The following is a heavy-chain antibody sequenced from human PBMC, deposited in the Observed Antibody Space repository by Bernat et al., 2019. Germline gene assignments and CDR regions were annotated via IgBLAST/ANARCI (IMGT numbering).Heavy chain of an antibody. D-gene: IGHD4-17*01. CDR2: ISYDGSNK. Sequence: QVQLVESGGGVVQPGRSLRLSWAASGFTFSSYAMHGVRQAPGKGLEWVAGISYDGSNKYYADSVKGRFTIARDNSKNTLYLQMNSLRAEDTAVYYCAGEGDYSYFDYWGQGTLVTVSS. J-gene: IGHJ4*02. CDR1: GFTFSSYA. CDR3: AGEGDYSYFDY. V-gene: IGHV3-30-3*01.